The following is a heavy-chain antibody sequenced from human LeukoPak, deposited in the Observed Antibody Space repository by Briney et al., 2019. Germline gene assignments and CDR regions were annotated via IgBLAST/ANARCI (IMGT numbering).Heavy chain of an antibody. CDR3: AKRDAVTEFDY. D-gene: IGHD2-21*02. J-gene: IGHJ4*02. CDR1: GFTFNNYG. CDR2: IQPDGNDK. Sequence: GGSLRLSCATSGFTFNNYGMHWVRQAPGKGLEWVTLIQPDGNDKYYADSVKGRFTVSRDNSKNTLYLRLNSLRAEDTAVYYCAKRDAVTEFDYWGQGTLVTVSS. V-gene: IGHV3-30*02.